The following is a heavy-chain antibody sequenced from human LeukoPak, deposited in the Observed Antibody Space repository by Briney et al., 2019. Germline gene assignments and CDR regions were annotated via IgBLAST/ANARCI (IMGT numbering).Heavy chain of an antibody. J-gene: IGHJ5*02. D-gene: IGHD6-13*01. Sequence: SETLSLTCAVSGYSISSGYYWGWIRQPPGKGLEWIGSIYHSGSTYYNPSLESRVTISVDTSKNQFSLKLSSVTAADTAVYYCARQTGYSSSWYGESWFDPWGQGTLVTVSS. CDR3: ARQTGYSSSWYGESWFDP. CDR2: IYHSGST. V-gene: IGHV4-38-2*01. CDR1: GYSISSGYY.